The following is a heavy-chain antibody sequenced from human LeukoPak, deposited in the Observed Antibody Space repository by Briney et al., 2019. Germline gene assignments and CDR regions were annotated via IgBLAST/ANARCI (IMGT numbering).Heavy chain of an antibody. V-gene: IGHV3-11*01. CDR1: GFTFSDYY. CDR3: ARRRYNWNAIDY. CDR2: ISSSGSTL. Sequence: GGSLRLSCAASGFTFSDYYMSWIRQAPGKGLEWVSYISSSGSTLYYADSVKGRITISRDNAKNSLYLQMNSLRAEDAAVYYCARRRYNWNAIDYWGQGTLVTVSS. J-gene: IGHJ4*02. D-gene: IGHD1-20*01.